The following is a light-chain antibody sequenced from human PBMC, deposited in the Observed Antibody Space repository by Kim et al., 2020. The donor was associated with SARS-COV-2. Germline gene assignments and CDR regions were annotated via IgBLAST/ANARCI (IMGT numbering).Light chain of an antibody. V-gene: IGLV2-14*04. CDR1: SSDVGGYNY. CDR3: SSYTSSSTLV. Sequence: GRSITLSCTGTSSDVGGYNYVSWYQQHPGKVPKLMIYDVSKRPSGVSNRFSGSKSGNTASLTISGLQAEDEADYYCSSYTSSSTLVFGGGTQLTVL. CDR2: DVS. J-gene: IGLJ3*02.